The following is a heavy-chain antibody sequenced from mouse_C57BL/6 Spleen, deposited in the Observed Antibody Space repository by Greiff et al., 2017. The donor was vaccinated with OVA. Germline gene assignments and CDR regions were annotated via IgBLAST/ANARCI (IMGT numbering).Heavy chain of an antibody. J-gene: IGHJ2*01. CDR1: GFTFSNYW. CDR3: TEELGRGY. D-gene: IGHD4-1*01. CDR2: IRLKSDNYAT. V-gene: IGHV6-3*01. Sequence: EVQLQESGGGLVQPGGSMKLSCVASGFTFSNYWMNWVRQSPKKGLEWVAQIRLKSDNYATHYAESVKGRFTISRDDSKSSVYLQMNNLRAEDTGIYYCTEELGRGYWGQGTTLTVSS.